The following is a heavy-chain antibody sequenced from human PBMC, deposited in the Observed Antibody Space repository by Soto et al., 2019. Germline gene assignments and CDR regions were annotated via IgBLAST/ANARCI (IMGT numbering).Heavy chain of an antibody. Sequence: GGSLRLSCAASGFTFSNYEMSWVRQAPGKGLEWVSYISTTSSHIYYADSVKGRFTISRDNAKNSLYLQMNSLRAEDTAVYYCARENYDMSGYFLDYWGLGTLVTVSS. CDR1: GFTFSNYE. V-gene: IGHV3-48*03. J-gene: IGHJ4*02. D-gene: IGHD3-22*01. CDR3: ARENYDMSGYFLDY. CDR2: ISTTSSHI.